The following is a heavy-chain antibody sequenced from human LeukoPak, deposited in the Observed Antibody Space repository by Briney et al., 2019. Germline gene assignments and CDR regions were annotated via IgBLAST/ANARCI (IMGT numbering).Heavy chain of an antibody. CDR2: ISAYNRKT. Sequence: ASVKVSCKASGYTFTSYGMTWVRQAPGHGLEWMGWISAYNRKTNYAQKLQGRVTMTTDTSTSTAYMELRSLRSDDTAVYYCARQVDIGMALPDYWGQGTLDTVSS. V-gene: IGHV1-18*01. CDR1: GYTFTSYG. CDR3: ARQVDIGMALPDY. J-gene: IGHJ4*02. D-gene: IGHD5-18*01.